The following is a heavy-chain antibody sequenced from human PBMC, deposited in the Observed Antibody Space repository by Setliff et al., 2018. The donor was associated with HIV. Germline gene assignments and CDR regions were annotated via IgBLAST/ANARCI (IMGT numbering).Heavy chain of an antibody. Sequence: PGESLKISCKGSGHSFTNNWIGWVRQMPGKGLEWMGITHPEDSDTRYNPSFQGQVTMSTNKSISTAYLQWNSLKASDTAMYYCARHVGDTFDIWGQGTMVTVSS. J-gene: IGHJ3*02. CDR2: THPEDSDT. D-gene: IGHD3-16*01. V-gene: IGHV5-51*01. CDR1: GHSFTNNW. CDR3: ARHVGDTFDI.